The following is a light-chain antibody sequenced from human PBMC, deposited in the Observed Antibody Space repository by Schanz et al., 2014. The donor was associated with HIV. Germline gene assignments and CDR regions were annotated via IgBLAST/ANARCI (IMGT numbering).Light chain of an antibody. Sequence: QSVLTQPPSASGTPGQRVTISCSGSSSNIGSNYVYWYQQLPGTAPKLLIYRNNQRPSGVPDRFSGSKSGTSESLDISGLRSEDEADYYCAAWDDSLSGWVFGGGTKLTVL. CDR1: SSNIGSNY. V-gene: IGLV1-47*01. J-gene: IGLJ3*02. CDR2: RNN. CDR3: AAWDDSLSGWV.